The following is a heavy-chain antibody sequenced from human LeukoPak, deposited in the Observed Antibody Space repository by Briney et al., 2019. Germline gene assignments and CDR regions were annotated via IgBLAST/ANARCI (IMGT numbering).Heavy chain of an antibody. CDR2: INHSGDT. CDR3: ARRYCGSISCRIDS. D-gene: IGHD2-2*01. J-gene: IGHJ4*02. V-gene: IGHV4-34*01. Sequence: SETLSLTCAVYGGSFSDYYWSWIRQPPGKGLEWIGEINHSGDTNYSPSLKSRVSISVDTSKNQFSLKVRSVTAADTAVYYCARRYCGSISCRIDSWGQGTLVTVSS. CDR1: GGSFSDYY.